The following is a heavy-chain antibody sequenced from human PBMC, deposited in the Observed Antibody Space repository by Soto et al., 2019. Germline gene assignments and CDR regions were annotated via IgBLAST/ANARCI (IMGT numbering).Heavy chain of an antibody. J-gene: IGHJ5*02. Sequence: PSETLSLTCTVSGGSISSDGYYWSWIRQHPGKGLEWIAYVYYSGSTYYNPSLKSRVTISVDTSKNQFSLKLSSVTAADTAVYYCARAPSDPLAYCAGDCAVWFDPWGQGTMVTVSS. CDR1: GGSISSDGYY. D-gene: IGHD2-21*02. CDR2: VYYSGST. CDR3: ARAPSDPLAYCAGDCAVWFDP. V-gene: IGHV4-31*03.